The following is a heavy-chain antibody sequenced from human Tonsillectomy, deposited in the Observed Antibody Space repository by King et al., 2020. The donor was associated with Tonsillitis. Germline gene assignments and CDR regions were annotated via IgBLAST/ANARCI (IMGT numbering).Heavy chain of an antibody. CDR2: IYHSGST. CDR1: RGSISSNNG. V-gene: IGHV4-4*02. CDR3: ARSPEDYDSSGYYYVGGAFDI. J-gene: IGHJ3*02. Sequence: QLQESGPGLVKPSGTLSLTSPVSRGSISSNNGWSLVLQSPGKGLEWIWEIYHSGSTNYNPSLKILVTLSIDKSRNQFSLRLSSVTAADTAVYYCARSPEDYDSSGYYYVGGAFDIWGQGTMATVSS. D-gene: IGHD3-22*01.